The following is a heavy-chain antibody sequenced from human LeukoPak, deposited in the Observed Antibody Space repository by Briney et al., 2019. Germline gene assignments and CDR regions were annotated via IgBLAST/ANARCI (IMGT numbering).Heavy chain of an antibody. Sequence: SGTLSLSCTVSGGSISGYYWSWIRHPPGKGLEWIGHIYYSGSTNYNPSLESRVTISLDTSKSQFSLKLSSVTAADTALYYCARAPGQYYYCGMDVWGQGTTVTVSS. J-gene: IGHJ6*02. CDR3: ARAPGQYYYCGMDV. CDR1: GGSISGYY. V-gene: IGHV4-59*01. D-gene: IGHD4-11*01. CDR2: IYYSGST.